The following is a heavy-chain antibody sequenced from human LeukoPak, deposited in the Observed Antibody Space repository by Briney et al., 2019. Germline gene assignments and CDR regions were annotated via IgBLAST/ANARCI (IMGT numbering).Heavy chain of an antibody. V-gene: IGHV1-3*01. CDR2: INAGNGNT. J-gene: IGHJ4*02. D-gene: IGHD5-12*01. CDR1: GYTFTGYY. CDR3: ARGVATNRYYFDY. Sequence: GASVKVSCKASGYTFTGYYMHWVRQAPGQGLEWMGWINAGNGNTKYSQKFQGRVTITRDTSASTAYMELSSLRSEDTAVYSCARGVATNRYYFDYWGQGTLVTVSS.